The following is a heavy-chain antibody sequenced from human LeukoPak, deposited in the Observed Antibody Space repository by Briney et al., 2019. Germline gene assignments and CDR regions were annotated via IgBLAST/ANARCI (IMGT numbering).Heavy chain of an antibody. Sequence: PSETLSLTCAVSGGSISSSNWWSWVRQPPGKGLEWIGEIYHSGSTNYNPSLKSRVTISVDKSKNQFSLKLSSVTAADTAVYYCAKDRSSGWPNWFDPWGQGTLVTVSS. J-gene: IGHJ5*02. CDR2: IYHSGST. D-gene: IGHD6-19*01. V-gene: IGHV4-4*02. CDR1: GGSISSSNW. CDR3: AKDRSSGWPNWFDP.